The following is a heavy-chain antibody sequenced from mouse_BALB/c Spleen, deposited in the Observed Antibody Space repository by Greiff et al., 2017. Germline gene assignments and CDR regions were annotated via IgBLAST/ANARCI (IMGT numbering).Heavy chain of an antibody. Sequence: EVKLMESGPDLVKPGASVKISCKASGYSFTGYYMHWVKQSHGKSLEWIGRVNPNNGGTSYNQKFKGKAIFTVDKSSSTAYMELRSLTSEDSAVYYCARSDDYDDWFAYWGQGTLVTVSA. CDR1: GYSFTGYY. J-gene: IGHJ3*01. CDR2: VNPNNGGT. V-gene: IGHV1-26*01. D-gene: IGHD2-4*01. CDR3: ARSDDYDDWFAY.